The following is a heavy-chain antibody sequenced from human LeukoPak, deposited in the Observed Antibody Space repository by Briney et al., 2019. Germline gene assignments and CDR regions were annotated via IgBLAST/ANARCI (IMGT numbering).Heavy chain of an antibody. CDR3: ARDGSALGMDY. D-gene: IGHD2-15*01. CDR2: IYYSGST. V-gene: IGHV4-39*07. J-gene: IGHJ4*02. Sequence: SETLSLTCTVSGDSISSSSSYWGWIRQPPGEGLEWIGSIYYSGSTYYNPSLKSRVTISVDTSKNQFSLKLSSVTAADTAVYYCARDGSALGMDYWGQGTLVTVSS. CDR1: GDSISSSSSY.